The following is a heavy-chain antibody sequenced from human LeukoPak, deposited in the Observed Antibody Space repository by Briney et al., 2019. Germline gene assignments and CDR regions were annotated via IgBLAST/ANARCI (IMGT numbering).Heavy chain of an antibody. D-gene: IGHD3-10*01. CDR3: ARAGASNWFDP. CDR1: GGSVSSGSYY. Sequence: SETLSLTCTVSGGSVSSGSYYWSWIRQPPGKGLEWIGYIYYSGSTNYNPSLKSRVTISVDTSKNQFSLKLSSVTAADTAVYYCARAGASNWFDPWGQGTLVTVSS. J-gene: IGHJ5*02. V-gene: IGHV4-61*01. CDR2: IYYSGST.